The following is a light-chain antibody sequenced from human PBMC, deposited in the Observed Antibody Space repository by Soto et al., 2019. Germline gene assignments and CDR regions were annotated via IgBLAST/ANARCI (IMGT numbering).Light chain of an antibody. Sequence: EIVMTQSPAILSVSPGERATLSCRASQSLSNKLAWYQQKPGQALRLLIYGAFTRATGVPARFSGSGSGTEFTLTINSLQSEDFAVYYCQQYNDWPPGTFGQGTKVDI. V-gene: IGKV3-15*01. CDR2: GAF. CDR3: QQYNDWPPGT. CDR1: QSLSNK. J-gene: IGKJ1*01.